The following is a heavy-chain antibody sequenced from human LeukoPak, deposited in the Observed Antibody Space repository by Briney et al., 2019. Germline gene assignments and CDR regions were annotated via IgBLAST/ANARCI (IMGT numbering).Heavy chain of an antibody. Sequence: SQTLSLTSTVSGGSINSGDSYWTWIRQPPGKGLQWHGYIYYSGNTYYNPSLKSRVIISVDTAKNQFSLNLSSVTAADTAVYYCARDLNYYDGSTYYDAFDIWGQGTLVTLSS. V-gene: IGHV4-30-4*08. CDR1: GGSINSGDSY. J-gene: IGHJ3*02. D-gene: IGHD3-22*01. CDR2: IYYSGNT. CDR3: ARDLNYYDGSTYYDAFDI.